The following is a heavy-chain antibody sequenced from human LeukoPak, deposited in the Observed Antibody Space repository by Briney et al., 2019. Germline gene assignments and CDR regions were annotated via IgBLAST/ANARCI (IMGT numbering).Heavy chain of an antibody. CDR3: ASLLTYGSGSYSHYFDY. CDR2: IKQDGSAR. J-gene: IGHJ4*02. D-gene: IGHD3-10*01. V-gene: IGHV3-7*03. CDR1: GFTFNNYW. Sequence: PGGSLRLSCEASGFTFNNYWMSWVRQSPGKGLEWVANIKQDGSARYYVDSVKVRFTISRDNAKNSLYLQLNSLRAEDTAVYYCASLLTYGSGSYSHYFDYWGQGTLVTVSS.